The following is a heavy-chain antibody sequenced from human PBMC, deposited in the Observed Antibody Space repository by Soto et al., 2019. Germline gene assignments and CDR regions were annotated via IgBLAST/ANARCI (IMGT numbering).Heavy chain of an antibody. CDR2: MDLDGSTK. J-gene: IGHJ5*02. CDR3: TRDNGYNWFDP. D-gene: IGHD2-8*01. Sequence: ELQLVESGGGLVQPGGSLRLSCEASEFTFRNYWMSWVRQAPGKGLEWVAYMDLDGSTKNYEDSVKGRFTISRDNAKKSLYLQMINLRVEDTAVYYCTRDNGYNWFDPWGQGALVTVSS. V-gene: IGHV3-7*01. CDR1: EFTFRNYW.